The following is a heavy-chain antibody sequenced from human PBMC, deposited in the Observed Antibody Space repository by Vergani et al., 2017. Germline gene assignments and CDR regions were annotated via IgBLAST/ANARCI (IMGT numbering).Heavy chain of an antibody. V-gene: IGHV3-30*04. CDR2: ISYDGSNK. CDR3: ARDYDSYGLDIDY. Sequence: QVQLVESGGGVVQPGRSLRLSCAASGFTFSSYAMHWVRQAPGKGLEWVAVISYDGSNKYYADSVKGRFTISRDNSKNTLYLQMNSLRAEDTAVYYCARDYDSYGLDIDYWGQGTLVTVSS. J-gene: IGHJ4*02. CDR1: GFTFSSYA. D-gene: IGHD5-18*01.